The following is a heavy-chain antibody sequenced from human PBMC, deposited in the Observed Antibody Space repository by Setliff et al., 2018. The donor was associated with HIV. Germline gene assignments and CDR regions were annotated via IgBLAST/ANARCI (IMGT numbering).Heavy chain of an antibody. Sequence: ASVKVSCKASGYTLTAYAMHWVRQAPGQRLEWMGWINAGNGNTKYSQRFQGRVTITRDTSASTAYMELKTLASEDTAVYYCARSGPRDHDFWSDQSRRYFDLWGRGTLVTAPQ. V-gene: IGHV1-3*01. CDR2: INAGNGNT. J-gene: IGHJ2*01. D-gene: IGHD3-3*01. CDR1: GYTLTAYA. CDR3: ARSGPRDHDFWSDQSRRYFDL.